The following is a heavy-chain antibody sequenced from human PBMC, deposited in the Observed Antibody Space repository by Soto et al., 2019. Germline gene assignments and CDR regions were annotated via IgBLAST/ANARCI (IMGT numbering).Heavy chain of an antibody. CDR3: ARHDSYYDLWRRSPKYYYYGLDV. D-gene: IGHD3-3*01. CDR1: GYTFTSYY. Sequence: ASVKVSCKASGYTFTSYYMHWVRQAPGQGLEWMGWINPNSGGTNYAQKFQGWVTMTRDTSISTAYMELSRLRSDDTAVYYCARHDSYYDLWRRSPKYYYYGLDVWG. V-gene: IGHV1-2*04. CDR2: INPNSGGT. J-gene: IGHJ6*02.